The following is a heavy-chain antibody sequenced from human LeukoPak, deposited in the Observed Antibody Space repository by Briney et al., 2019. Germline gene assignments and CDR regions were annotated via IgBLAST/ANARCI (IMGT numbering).Heavy chain of an antibody. V-gene: IGHV1-46*01. CDR2: INPSGGST. Sequence: ASVKVSCKASGYTFTGYYMHWVRQAPGQGLEWMGIINPSGGSTSYAQRFQGRVTMTRDMSTSTVYMELSSLRSDDTAVYYCARATVYSSGWYSALSFDYWGQGPLVTVSS. CDR3: ARATVYSSGWYSALSFDY. D-gene: IGHD6-19*01. CDR1: GYTFTGYY. J-gene: IGHJ4*02.